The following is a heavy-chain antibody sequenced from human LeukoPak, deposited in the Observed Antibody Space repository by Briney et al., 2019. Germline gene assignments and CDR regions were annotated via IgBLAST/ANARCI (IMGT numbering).Heavy chain of an antibody. J-gene: IGHJ5*02. Sequence: SETLSLTCTVSGGSISSYYWSWIRKPPGKGLGWIGYIYYSGSTNYNPSLKSRVTISVDTSKNQFSLKLSSVTAADTAVYYCARIPITGTWNWFDPWGQGTLVTVSS. CDR3: ARIPITGTWNWFDP. CDR2: IYYSGST. D-gene: IGHD1/OR15-1a*01. V-gene: IGHV4-59*01. CDR1: GGSISSYY.